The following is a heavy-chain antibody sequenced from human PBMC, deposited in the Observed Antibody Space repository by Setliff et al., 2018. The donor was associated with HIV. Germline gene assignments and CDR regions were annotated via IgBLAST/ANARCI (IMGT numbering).Heavy chain of an antibody. CDR1: GGSISGSSYY. D-gene: IGHD3-16*01. CDR3: AMRLGMDV. J-gene: IGHJ6*02. CDR2: IYYSGST. V-gene: IGHV4-39*01. Sequence: KPSETLSLTCTVSGGSISGSSYYWGWIRQPPGKGLEWIGSIYYSGSTYYNPSLKSRVTISVDTSKNQFSLKLSSVTAADTAVYYCAMRLGMDVWGQGTTVTVSS.